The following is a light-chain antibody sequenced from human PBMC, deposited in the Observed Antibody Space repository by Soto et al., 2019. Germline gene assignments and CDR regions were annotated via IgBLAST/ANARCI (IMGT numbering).Light chain of an antibody. Sequence: EIMMTQSPATLSVSPGERATLSCRASQSVSSKLAWYQQKPGQAPRLLIYGASTRATDIPARFSGSGSGTEFTLTISSLQSEDFAVYFCQQYNNWPPTFGQGTKVDIK. V-gene: IGKV3-15*01. CDR3: QQYNNWPPT. CDR1: QSVSSK. J-gene: IGKJ1*01. CDR2: GAS.